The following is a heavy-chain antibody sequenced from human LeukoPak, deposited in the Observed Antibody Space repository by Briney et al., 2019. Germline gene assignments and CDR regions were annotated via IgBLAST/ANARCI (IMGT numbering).Heavy chain of an antibody. Sequence: KPSETQSLTCTVSGDSISSSTYYWGWIRQPPGKGLEWIGSIYYSGSTYYNPSLKSRVTISVDTSKNQFSLKLRSVSDADTAVYYCARQGDFWSGYPSDYWGQGTLVTVSS. J-gene: IGHJ4*02. CDR2: IYYSGST. V-gene: IGHV4-39*01. CDR1: GDSISSSTYY. D-gene: IGHD3-3*01. CDR3: ARQGDFWSGYPSDY.